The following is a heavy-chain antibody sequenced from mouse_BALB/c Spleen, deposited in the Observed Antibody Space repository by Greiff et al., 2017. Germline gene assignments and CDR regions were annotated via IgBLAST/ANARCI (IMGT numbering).Heavy chain of an antibody. CDR3: TRDYYRYPYAMDY. CDR2: IYPGNSDT. V-gene: IGHV1-5*01. CDR1: GYTFTSYW. J-gene: IGHJ4*01. Sequence: VQLQQSGTVLARPGASVKMSCKASGYTFTSYWMHWVKQRPGQGLEWIGAIYPGNSDTSYNQKFKGKAKLTAVTSTSTAYMELSSLTNEDSAVYYCTRDYYRYPYAMDYWGQGTSVTVSS. D-gene: IGHD2-14*01.